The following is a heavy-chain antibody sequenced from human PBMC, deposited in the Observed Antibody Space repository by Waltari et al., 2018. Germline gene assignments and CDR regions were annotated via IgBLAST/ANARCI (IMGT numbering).Heavy chain of an antibody. Sequence: EVQLLESGGGLVQPGGSLRLSCSASGVPFSTYVMNWVRQAPGKWLEWVSSISDGGGIINYADSVKGRFTISRDNSKNTVYLQMKSLRAEDTAVYYCARGSGVDYWGQGTLVTISS. J-gene: IGHJ4*02. V-gene: IGHV3-23*01. CDR3: ARGSGVDY. D-gene: IGHD7-27*01. CDR1: GVPFSTYV. CDR2: ISDGGGII.